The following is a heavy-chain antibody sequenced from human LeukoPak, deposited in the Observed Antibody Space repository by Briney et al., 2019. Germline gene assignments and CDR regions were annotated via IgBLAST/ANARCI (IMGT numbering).Heavy chain of an antibody. V-gene: IGHV3-73*01. D-gene: IGHD3-22*01. J-gene: IGHJ4*02. CDR2: IRRTTNNYAK. Sequence: GGSLTLSCAASGFTFSASDIHWVRQASGEGLGWVGRIRRTTNNYAKAYGASLKGRFTISRDDSKNKAYLQMSSLETEDTAVYHCTRRGDGHYDSSGGDFWGQGTLVTVSS. CDR3: TRRGDGHYDSSGGDF. CDR1: GFTFSASD.